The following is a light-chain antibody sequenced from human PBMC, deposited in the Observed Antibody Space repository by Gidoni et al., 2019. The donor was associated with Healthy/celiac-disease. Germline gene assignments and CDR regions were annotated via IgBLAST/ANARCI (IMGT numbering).Light chain of an antibody. Sequence: EIVLTQSPGTLSLSPGERATFSCRASQIVSSSYLTLYQQEPGQAPRLLIYGASTRATSIPDRFSGSGSGTDFTLTISRLEPEDFAVYSCHHGQYTFGQGTKLEIK. J-gene: IGKJ2*01. V-gene: IGKV3-20*01. CDR1: QIVSSSY. CDR2: GAS. CDR3: HHGQYT.